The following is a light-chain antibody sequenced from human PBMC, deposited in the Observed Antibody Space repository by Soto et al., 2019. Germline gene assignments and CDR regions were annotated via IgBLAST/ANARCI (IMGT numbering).Light chain of an antibody. CDR1: QSVSSN. CDR3: QQYNNWPLYT. Sequence: EVVMTQSPATLSVSPGERATLSCRASQSVSSNLAWYQQNPGQAPRLLIFGASTRATGIPARFSGNGSGIEFTLTISSLQSEDFAVYYCQQYNNWPLYTFGQGTKVDIK. CDR2: GAS. V-gene: IGKV3D-15*01. J-gene: IGKJ2*01.